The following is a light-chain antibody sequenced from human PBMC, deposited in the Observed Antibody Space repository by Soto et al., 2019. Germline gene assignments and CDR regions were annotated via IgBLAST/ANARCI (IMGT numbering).Light chain of an antibody. J-gene: IGLJ3*02. V-gene: IGLV2-8*01. CDR3: SSFAGSSKLV. Sequence: QSALTQPPSASGSPGQSVTISCTGTSSDGGRYKYVSWYQQYPGKAPKVMIYEVNKRPSGVPDRFSGSKSGNTASLTVSGLRTEDEAHYYCSSFAGSSKLVFGGGTKLTVL. CDR1: SSDGGRYKY. CDR2: EVN.